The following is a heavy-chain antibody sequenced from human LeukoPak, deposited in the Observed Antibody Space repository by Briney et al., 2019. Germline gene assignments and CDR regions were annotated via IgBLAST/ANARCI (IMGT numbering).Heavy chain of an antibody. J-gene: IGHJ3*02. Sequence: GGSLRLSCAASGFTFSAYNMNWVRQAPGKGLEWVSHITSSGSTIYYADSVKGRFTISRDNAKNSLYLQMNSLRAEDTAVYYCARPGYSSSWSAFDIWGQGTMVTVSS. CDR3: ARPGYSSSWSAFDI. CDR2: ITSSGSTI. CDR1: GFTFSAYN. D-gene: IGHD6-13*01. V-gene: IGHV3-48*03.